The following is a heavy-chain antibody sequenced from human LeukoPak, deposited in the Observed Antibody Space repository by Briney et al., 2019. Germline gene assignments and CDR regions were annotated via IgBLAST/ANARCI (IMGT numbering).Heavy chain of an antibody. CDR2: ITSSSSLV. J-gene: IGHJ4*02. CDR3: ARGWAFDY. CDR1: GFTFSDYN. Sequence: GGSLRLSCTASGFTFSDYNMNWVRQPPGKGLEWVSYITSSSSLVYYADSVKGRFTISRDNAKNSLYLQMNSLRAEDTAVYYCARGWAFDYWGQGTLVTVSS. V-gene: IGHV3-48*04. D-gene: IGHD6-19*01.